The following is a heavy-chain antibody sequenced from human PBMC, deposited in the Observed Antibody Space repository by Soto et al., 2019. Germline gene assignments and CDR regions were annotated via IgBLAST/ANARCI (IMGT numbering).Heavy chain of an antibody. D-gene: IGHD3-22*01. CDR2: IIPIFGTA. CDR1: GGPFISYA. Sequence: SVKGSFKASGGPFISYAVSWVRQAPGQGLEWMGGIIPIFGTANYAQKFQGRATITADKSTSTAYMELSSLRSEDTAVYYCARGGKYYYDSSGYYLLDYWGQGTLVTVSS. CDR3: ARGGKYYYDSSGYYLLDY. V-gene: IGHV1-69*06. J-gene: IGHJ4*02.